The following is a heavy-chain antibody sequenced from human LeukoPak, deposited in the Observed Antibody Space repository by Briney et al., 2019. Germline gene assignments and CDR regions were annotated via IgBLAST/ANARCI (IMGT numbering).Heavy chain of an antibody. CDR2: INPSGGST. J-gene: IGHJ5*02. Sequence: ASVKVSCKASGYTFTSYYMHWVRQAPGQGLEWMGMINPSGGSTSYAQKFQGRVTMTRDTSTSTVYMELSSLRSEDTAVYYCARGGYDFWSGPSPHNWFDPWGQGTLVTVSS. D-gene: IGHD3-3*01. CDR1: GYTFTSYY. V-gene: IGHV1-46*01. CDR3: ARGGYDFWSGPSPHNWFDP.